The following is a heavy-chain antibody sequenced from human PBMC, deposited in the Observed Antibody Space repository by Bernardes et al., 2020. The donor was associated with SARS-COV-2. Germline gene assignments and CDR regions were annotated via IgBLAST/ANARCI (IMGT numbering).Heavy chain of an antibody. CDR2: IGGVGDT. CDR1: GFPFSTYI. J-gene: IGHJ6*02. CDR3: AKDGETSTSSGRYHYFAMDV. D-gene: IGHD6-6*01. V-gene: IGHV3-23*01. Sequence: GGSLRLSCAASGFPFSTYIMNWVRQAPGKGLEWVSTIGGVGDTYYPDSLRGRFIISRDNSKNMVYLQMNSLRAEDSAIYYCAKDGETSTSSGRYHYFAMDVWGQGTTVTVSS.